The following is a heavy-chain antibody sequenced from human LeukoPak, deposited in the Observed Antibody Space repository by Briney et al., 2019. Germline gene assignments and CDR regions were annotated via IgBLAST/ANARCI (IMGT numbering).Heavy chain of an antibody. V-gene: IGHV3-33*01. CDR3: ARDWCGGGSCYYFDH. D-gene: IGHD2-15*01. CDR1: RFTFTDYG. J-gene: IGHJ4*02. CDR2: IWYDGSGK. Sequence: GGSLRLFCAASRFTFTDYGMHWVRQPPGKGLEWVALIWYDGSGKYYADSVKGRFTISRDNSKNTLYLQMNSLRAEDTAVYYCARDWCGGGSCYYFDHWGQGTLVTVSS.